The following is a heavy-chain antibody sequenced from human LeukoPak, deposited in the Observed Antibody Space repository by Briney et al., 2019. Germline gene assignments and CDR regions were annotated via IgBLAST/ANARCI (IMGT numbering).Heavy chain of an antibody. J-gene: IGHJ2*01. D-gene: IGHD7-27*01. CDR2: INHSGST. CDR1: GGSFSGYY. CDR3: ARGVLGPYYFDL. Sequence: SETLSLTCTVYGGSFSGYYWSWIRQPPGKGLEWIGEINHSGSTNYNPPLKSRVTISVDPSKNQVSLRVSSVTAADTAVYYCARGVLGPYYFDLWGRGTLVTVSS. V-gene: IGHV4-34*01.